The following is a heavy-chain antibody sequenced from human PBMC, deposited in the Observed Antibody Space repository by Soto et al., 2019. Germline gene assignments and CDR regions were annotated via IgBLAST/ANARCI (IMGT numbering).Heavy chain of an antibody. CDR2: ISPHKGDT. CDR3: ARDFDGSGSYYTNY. V-gene: IGHV1-18*01. D-gene: IGHD3-10*01. Sequence: QVQLVQSGAEVKKPGASVTVSCKTSGYTFSSIGISWVRQAPGQGLAWMGWISPHKGDTYYAQRLQGRVTMTTDTTTSTANMELRSLRSDDTALYFCARDFDGSGSYYTNYWGKGTLVTVSS. J-gene: IGHJ4*02. CDR1: GYTFSSIG.